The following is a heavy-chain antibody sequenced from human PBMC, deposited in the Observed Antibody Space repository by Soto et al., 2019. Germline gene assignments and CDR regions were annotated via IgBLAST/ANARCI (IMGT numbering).Heavy chain of an antibody. V-gene: IGHV3-15*07. D-gene: IGHD5-18*01. J-gene: IGHJ6*02. CDR2: IKSKTDGGTT. CDR1: GFTFSNAW. CDR3: TTDLGGYSYGWDYYYYGMDV. Sequence: PGGSLRLSCAASGFTFSNAWMNWVRQAPGKGLEWVGRIKSKTDGGTTDYAAPVKGRFTTSRDDSKNTLYLQMNSLKTEDTAVYYCTTDLGGYSYGWDYYYYGMDVWGQGTTVTVSS.